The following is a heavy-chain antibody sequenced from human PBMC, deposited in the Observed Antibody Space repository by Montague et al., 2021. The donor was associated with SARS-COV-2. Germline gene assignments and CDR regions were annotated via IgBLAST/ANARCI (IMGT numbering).Heavy chain of an antibody. CDR1: GGSFSGWY. J-gene: IGHJ6*03. D-gene: IGHD4-23*01. Sequence: SETLSLTCAVYGGSFSGWYWSWVRQPPGKGLEWIGEINRRGNTIYNPSLKRRVTISEDTSKSQFSLQLRSVTAADTAVYYCARGGGNILTNYYYYYLDVWGTGTTVTVSS. CDR3: ARGGGNILTNYYYYYLDV. CDR2: INRRGNT. V-gene: IGHV4-34*01.